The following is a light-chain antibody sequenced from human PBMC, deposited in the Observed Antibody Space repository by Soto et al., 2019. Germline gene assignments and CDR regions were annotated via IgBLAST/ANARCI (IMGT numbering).Light chain of an antibody. Sequence: EIVLTHSPCSLSLTPGERATLSCRASQSVSSNLVWYQQKPGQAPRLLIYGAATRAAGIPARFSGRGSGTEFTLTISSLQSEDFGVYYCQQYNNWPGTSGQLAKVDI. CDR2: GAA. J-gene: IGKJ1*01. CDR3: QQYNNWPGT. V-gene: IGKV3-15*01. CDR1: QSVSSN.